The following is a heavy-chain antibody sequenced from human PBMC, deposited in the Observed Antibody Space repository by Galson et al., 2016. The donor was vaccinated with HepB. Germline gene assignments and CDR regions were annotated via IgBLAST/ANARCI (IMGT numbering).Heavy chain of an antibody. V-gene: IGHV4-39*01. CDR1: GGSVTRNTYY. CDR3: ASPKVGARYTTVDF. J-gene: IGHJ4*01. CDR2: MYYSGSA. D-gene: IGHD1-26*01. Sequence: SETLSLTCSVSGGSVTRNTYYWGWIRQPPGKGLEWIGSMYYSGSAYYNPSFKSRVTISLDTSKNQFSLKLTFVTAADTAVYYCASPKVGARYTTVDFWGHGTLVTVSS.